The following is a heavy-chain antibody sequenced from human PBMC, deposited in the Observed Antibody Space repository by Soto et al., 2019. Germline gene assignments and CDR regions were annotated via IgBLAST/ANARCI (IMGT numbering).Heavy chain of an antibody. Sequence: ASVKVSCKASGGTFSSYAISWVRQAPGQGLEWMGGIIPIFGTANYAQKFQGRVTITADESTSTAYMELSSLRSEDTAVYYCARDLYRSIGENKASDIWGQGTMVTVSS. CDR3: ARDLYRSIGENKASDI. CDR1: GGTFSSYA. D-gene: IGHD3-16*02. V-gene: IGHV1-69*13. CDR2: IIPIFGTA. J-gene: IGHJ3*02.